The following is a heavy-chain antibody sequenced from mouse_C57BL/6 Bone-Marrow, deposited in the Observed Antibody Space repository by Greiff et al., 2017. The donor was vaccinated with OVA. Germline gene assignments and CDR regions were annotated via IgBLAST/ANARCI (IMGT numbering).Heavy chain of an antibody. CDR2: ISDGGSYT. Sequence: VQLKQSGGGLVKPGGSLKLSCAASGFTFSSYAMSWVRQTPEKRLEWVATISDGGSYTYYPDNVKGRFTISRDNAKNNLYLQMSHLKSEDTAMYYCARDTVSDYWGQGTTLTVSS. J-gene: IGHJ2*01. CDR3: ARDTVSDY. CDR1: GFTFSSYA. V-gene: IGHV5-4*01. D-gene: IGHD2-12*01.